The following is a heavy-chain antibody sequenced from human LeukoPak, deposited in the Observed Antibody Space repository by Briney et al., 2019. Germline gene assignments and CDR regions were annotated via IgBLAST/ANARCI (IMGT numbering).Heavy chain of an antibody. Sequence: SVNVSCKSSGGTFSSYAISWVRQAPGQGLEWMGRIIPILGIANYAQKFQGRVTITADKSTSTAYMELSSLRSEDTAVYYCARSWDRDAFDIWGQGTMVTVSS. CDR2: IIPILGIA. J-gene: IGHJ3*02. V-gene: IGHV1-69*04. D-gene: IGHD1-26*01. CDR1: GGTFSSYA. CDR3: ARSWDRDAFDI.